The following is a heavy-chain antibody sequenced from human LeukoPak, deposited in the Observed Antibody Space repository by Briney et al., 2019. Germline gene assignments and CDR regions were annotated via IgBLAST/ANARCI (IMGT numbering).Heavy chain of an antibody. Sequence: ASVKVSCKASGYTFTSYGISWVRKAPGQGLEWMGWISAYNGNTNYAQKLQGRVTMTTDTSTSTAYMELRSLRSDDTAVYYCARVPSGYSYGDAFDIWGQGTMVTVSS. D-gene: IGHD5-18*01. J-gene: IGHJ3*02. CDR1: GYTFTSYG. V-gene: IGHV1-18*01. CDR3: ARVPSGYSYGDAFDI. CDR2: ISAYNGNT.